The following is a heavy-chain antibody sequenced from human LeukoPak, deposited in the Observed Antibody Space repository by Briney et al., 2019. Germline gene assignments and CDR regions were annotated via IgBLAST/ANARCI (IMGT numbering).Heavy chain of an antibody. CDR3: AKAGGRLSPNFDY. CDR2: ISYDGSNK. Sequence: GGSLRLSCAASGFTFSSYGMHRVRQAPGKGLEWVAAISYDGSNKYYADSVKGRFTISRDNSKNTLYLQMNSLRAEDTAVYYCAKAGGRLSPNFDYWGQGTLVTVSS. D-gene: IGHD6-25*01. V-gene: IGHV3-30*18. J-gene: IGHJ4*02. CDR1: GFTFSSYG.